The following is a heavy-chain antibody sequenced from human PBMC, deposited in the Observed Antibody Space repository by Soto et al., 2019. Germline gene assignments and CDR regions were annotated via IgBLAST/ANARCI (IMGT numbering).Heavy chain of an antibody. CDR3: AAMPGTFPNGYYYYGMDV. V-gene: IGHV1-58*02. CDR2: IVVGSGNT. D-gene: IGHD2-8*01. Sequence: QMQLVQSGPEVKKPGTSVKVSCKASGFTFTSSAMQWVRQARGQRLEWIGWIVVGSGNTNYAQKFQERVTITRDMSTSTAYRELSSMRSEDTAVYYCAAMPGTFPNGYYYYGMDVWGQGTTVTVSS. CDR1: GFTFTSSA. J-gene: IGHJ6*02.